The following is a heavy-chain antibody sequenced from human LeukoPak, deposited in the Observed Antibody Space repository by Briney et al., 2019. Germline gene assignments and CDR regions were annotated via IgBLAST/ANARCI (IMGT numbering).Heavy chain of an antibody. J-gene: IGHJ4*02. Sequence: GASVKVSCKASGGTFNNFAISWVRQAPGQGLEWVGGIIPMSGTANYAQKFQGRVTITADESTSTVYMELSSLRSEDTAIYYCASPVKYYDTWSGYPPFDYWGQGTLVTVSS. CDR3: ASPVKYYDTWSGYPPFDY. CDR1: GGTFNNFA. CDR2: IIPMSGTA. D-gene: IGHD3-3*01. V-gene: IGHV1-69*13.